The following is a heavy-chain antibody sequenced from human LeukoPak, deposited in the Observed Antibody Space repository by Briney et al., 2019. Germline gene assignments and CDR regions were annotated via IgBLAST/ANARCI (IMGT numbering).Heavy chain of an antibody. CDR1: GFTFSSYE. V-gene: IGHV3-48*03. Sequence: PGGSLRLSCAASGFTFSSYEMNWVRQAPGKGLEWVSYISSSGLTIYYADSVKGRFTVSRDNAKNSLYLQMSSLRAEDTAVYYCARGSYGGNYFDYWGQGTLVTVSS. D-gene: IGHD4-23*01. CDR2: ISSSGLTI. J-gene: IGHJ4*02. CDR3: ARGSYGGNYFDY.